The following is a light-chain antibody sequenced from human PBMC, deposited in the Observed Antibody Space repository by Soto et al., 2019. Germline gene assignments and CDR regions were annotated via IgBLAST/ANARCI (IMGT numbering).Light chain of an antibody. V-gene: IGLV2-23*01. CDR3: AAWDDSLSGVV. CDR2: EGN. J-gene: IGLJ2*01. CDR1: SSDVGSYNL. Sequence: QSALTQPASVSGSPGQSITISCTGASSDVGSYNLVSWYQQHPGKAPKLIIYEGNKRPSGISNRFSGSKSDNTASLTISGLQAEDEADYYCAAWDDSLSGVVFGGGTKLTVL.